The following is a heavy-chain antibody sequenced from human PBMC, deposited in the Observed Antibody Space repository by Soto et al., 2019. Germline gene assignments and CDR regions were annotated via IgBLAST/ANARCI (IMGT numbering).Heavy chain of an antibody. Sequence: QVQLQESGPGLMKPSETPSLTCTVSGGSISNHYWSWIRQPPGKGLEWIGYIYYNGNTNYNPSLKSRVTMSVDTSKNQFSLKLSSVTAADTAVYYCARSNWYSEYWGQGTLVTVSS. CDR3: ARSNWYSEY. CDR1: GGSISNHY. D-gene: IGHD7-27*01. J-gene: IGHJ4*02. CDR2: IYYNGNT. V-gene: IGHV4-59*11.